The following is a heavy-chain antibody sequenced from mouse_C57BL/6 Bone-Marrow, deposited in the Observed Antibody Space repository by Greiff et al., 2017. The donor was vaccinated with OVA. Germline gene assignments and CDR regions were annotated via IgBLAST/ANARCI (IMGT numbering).Heavy chain of an antibody. CDR1: GYTFTSYG. J-gene: IGHJ4*01. CDR3: ARSFYYAMDY. CDR2: IYPRSGNT. V-gene: IGHV1-81*01. Sequence: VQLQESGAELARPGASVKLSCKASGYTFTSYGISWVKQRTGQGLEWIGEIYPRSGNTYYNEKFKGKATLTADKSSSTAYMELRSLTSEDSAVYFCARSFYYAMDYWGQGTSVTVSS.